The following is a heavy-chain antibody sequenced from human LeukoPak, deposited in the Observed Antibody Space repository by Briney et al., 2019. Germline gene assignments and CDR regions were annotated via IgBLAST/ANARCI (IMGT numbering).Heavy chain of an antibody. Sequence: ASVKVSCKASGGTFSSYAISWVRQAPGQGLEWMGWINANSGDTNSAQKFQGRVTMTRDTSINTVYMELSRLRPDDTAVYYCAREGWDQRDTAAFDYWGQGTLVTVSS. CDR3: AREGWDQRDTAAFDY. CDR2: INANSGDT. D-gene: IGHD6-19*01. V-gene: IGHV1-2*02. CDR1: GGTFSSYA. J-gene: IGHJ4*02.